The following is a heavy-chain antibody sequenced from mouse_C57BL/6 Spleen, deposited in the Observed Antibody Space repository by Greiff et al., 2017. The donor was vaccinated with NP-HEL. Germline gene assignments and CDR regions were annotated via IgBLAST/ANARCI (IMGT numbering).Heavy chain of an antibody. CDR2: LYPGDGDT. D-gene: IGHD1-1*02. V-gene: IGHV1-80*01. J-gene: IGHJ2*01. CDR3: ARERGLWSYYFDY. CDR1: GYAFSSYW. Sequence: VQGVESGAELVKPGASVKISCKASGYAFSSYWMNWVKQRPGKGLEWIGQLYPGDGDTNYNGKFKGKATLTADKSSSTAYMQLSSLTSEDSAVYCCARERGLWSYYFDYWGQGTTLTVSS.